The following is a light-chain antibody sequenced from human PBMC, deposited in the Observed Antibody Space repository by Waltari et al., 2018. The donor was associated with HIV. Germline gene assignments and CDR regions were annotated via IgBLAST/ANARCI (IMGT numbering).Light chain of an antibody. Sequence: EIVLTQSPVTLSLSPGERATLSCRASQSVRTYLAWYQQKPGQAPRLLIYDASNRATGIPVRFSGSGSGTDFTLTISSLEPEDFAVYYCQQRSKWLTFGGGTKVEIK. CDR3: QQRSKWLT. CDR2: DAS. CDR1: QSVRTY. J-gene: IGKJ4*01. V-gene: IGKV3-11*01.